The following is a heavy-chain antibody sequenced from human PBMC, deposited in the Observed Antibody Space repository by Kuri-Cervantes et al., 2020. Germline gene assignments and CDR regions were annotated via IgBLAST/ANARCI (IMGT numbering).Heavy chain of an antibody. CDR3: ARVRSTTRMDARGAFDL. D-gene: IGHD2-2*01. CDR2: ISTYTEKT. J-gene: IGHJ3*01. CDR1: GYTFTSYG. Sequence: ASVKVSCKASGYTFTSYGISWVRQAPGQGLEWMGWISTYTEKTDYSQKLQDRLTLTTDTSTGTVYMELRTLRSDDTAVYYCARVRSTTRMDARGAFDLWGQGTGVTVSS. V-gene: IGHV1-18*01.